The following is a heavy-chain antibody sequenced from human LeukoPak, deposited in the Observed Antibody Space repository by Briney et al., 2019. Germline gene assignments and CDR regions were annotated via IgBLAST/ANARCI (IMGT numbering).Heavy chain of an antibody. CDR3: ARGDSGSMGVYYYYYMDV. J-gene: IGHJ6*03. V-gene: IGHV1-46*01. CDR2: INPSGGST. Sequence: ASVKVSCKASGYTFTGYYMHWVRQAPGQGLEWMGIINPSGGSTSYAQKFQGRVTMTRDTSTSTVYMELSSLRSEDTAVYYCARGDSGSMGVYYYYYMDVWGKGTTVTISS. CDR1: GYTFTGYY. D-gene: IGHD1-26*01.